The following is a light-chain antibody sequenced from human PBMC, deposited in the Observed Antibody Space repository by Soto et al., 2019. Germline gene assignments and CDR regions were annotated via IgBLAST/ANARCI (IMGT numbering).Light chain of an antibody. Sequence: DIQMTQSPPSLSASVGDRVTITYRASQGIRNDLGRYQQKPGKAPKRMIYAASSLHSGIPSRLSGIGFVTEFTLSFCIFQPEDFATYYCLQHNSYPRTFGQGTKVDIK. CDR3: LQHNSYPRT. V-gene: IGKV1-17*01. J-gene: IGKJ1*01. CDR1: QGIRND. CDR2: AAS.